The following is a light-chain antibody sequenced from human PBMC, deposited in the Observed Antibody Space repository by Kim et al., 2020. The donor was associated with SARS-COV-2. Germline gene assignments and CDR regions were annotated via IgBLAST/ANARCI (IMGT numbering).Light chain of an antibody. CDR3: MQAIQTPIT. V-gene: IGKV2-28*01. CDR1: QSLLYSDGNTY. CDR2: LGF. J-gene: IGKJ5*01. Sequence: EIVMTQSPLSLPVTPGEPASISCRSSQSLLYSDGNTYLAWYLQKPGQSPHLLIYLGFNRASGVPDRFSGSGSGTHFSLKISRVEAEDVGIYYCMQAIQTPITFGQGTRLEIK.